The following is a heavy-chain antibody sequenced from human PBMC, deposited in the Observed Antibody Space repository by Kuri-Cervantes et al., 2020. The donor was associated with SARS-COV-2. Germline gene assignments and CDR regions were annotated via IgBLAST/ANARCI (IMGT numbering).Heavy chain of an antibody. D-gene: IGHD1-26*01. Sequence: ESLKISCTVSGGSISSYYWSWIRQPAGKGLEWIGRIYTSGSTNYNPSLKSRVTISVDTSKNQLSLKLSSVTAADTAVYYCARDNVLFSGSGFDLWGQGILVTVSS. J-gene: IGHJ4*02. V-gene: IGHV4-4*07. CDR1: GGSISSYY. CDR3: ARDNVLFSGSGFDL. CDR2: IYTSGST.